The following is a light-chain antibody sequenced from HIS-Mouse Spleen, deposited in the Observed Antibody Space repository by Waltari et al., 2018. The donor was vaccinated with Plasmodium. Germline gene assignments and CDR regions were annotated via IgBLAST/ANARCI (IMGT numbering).Light chain of an antibody. J-gene: IGLJ2*01. Sequence: SYELTQPPSVSVSPGQTASITCSGDKLGYKYACWYQQKPGQSPVLVIYQDSKRPSGIHERFSGSNSGNTATLTISGTQAMDEADYYCQAWDSSTVVFGGGTKLTV. CDR2: QDS. V-gene: IGLV3-1*01. CDR1: KLGYKY. CDR3: QAWDSSTVV.